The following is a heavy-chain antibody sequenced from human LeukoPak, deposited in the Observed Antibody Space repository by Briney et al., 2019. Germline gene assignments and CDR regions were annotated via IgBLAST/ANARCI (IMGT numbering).Heavy chain of an antibody. V-gene: IGHV3-74*01. CDR3: ARSHSSDYYLIDY. D-gene: IGHD3-22*01. CDR2: INSDGNSR. J-gene: IGHJ4*02. Sequence: PGGSLRLSCAASGFTFSSYWMHWVRQAPGKGLVWVSRINSDGNSRNYADSVKGRFTISRDNAKNTLYLQMISLRDEDTAVYYRARSHSSDYYLIDYWGQGTLVTVPS. CDR1: GFTFSSYW.